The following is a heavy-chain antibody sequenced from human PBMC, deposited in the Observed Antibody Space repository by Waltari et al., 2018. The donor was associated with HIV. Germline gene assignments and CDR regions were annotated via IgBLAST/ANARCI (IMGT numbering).Heavy chain of an antibody. D-gene: IGHD2-21*02. CDR3: ARAEGGNSGVHFDY. V-gene: IGHV4-61*02. Sequence: QVQLQESGPGLVQPSQTLSLTCTVSGGSISSGSFYWNWFRQPAGKGLEWIGCIYTSGSTKYNPSLKSRVTISVDTSKNQFSLKLNSVTAADTAVYYCARAEGGNSGVHFDYWGQGTLVTVS. J-gene: IGHJ4*02. CDR2: IYTSGST. CDR1: GGSISSGSFY.